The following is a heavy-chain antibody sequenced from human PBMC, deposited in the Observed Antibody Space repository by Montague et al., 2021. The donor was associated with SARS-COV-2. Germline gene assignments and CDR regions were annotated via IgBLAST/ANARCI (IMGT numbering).Heavy chain of an antibody. J-gene: IGHJ4*02. Sequence: SETLSLTCAVYGGSFRDNYCSWIRKPPRKGKERVWEINHRGTSNYNQSPKRRASITVDTSKTQFPLYLGSVTAADTAVYYCARGRQHFNIIVVVMTGGEYCFDYWGQGTLVTVSS. CDR1: GGSFRDNY. CDR3: ARGRQHFNIIVVVMTGGEYCFDY. CDR2: INHRGTS. D-gene: IGHD3-22*01. V-gene: IGHV4-34*01.